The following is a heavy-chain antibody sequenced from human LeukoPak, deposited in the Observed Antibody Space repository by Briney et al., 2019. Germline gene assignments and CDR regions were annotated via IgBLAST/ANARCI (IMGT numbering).Heavy chain of an antibody. J-gene: IGHJ4*02. CDR2: IYSGGST. CDR1: GFTVSSNY. V-gene: IGHV3-66*01. CDR3: ARGSSSGWFGAY. D-gene: IGHD6-19*01. Sequence: GVSLRLSCAASGFTVSSNYMSWVRQAPGRGLEWVSVIYSGGSTYYADSVKGRFTISRDNSKNTLYLQMNSMRAEDTAVYYCARGSSSGWFGAYWGQGTLVTVSS.